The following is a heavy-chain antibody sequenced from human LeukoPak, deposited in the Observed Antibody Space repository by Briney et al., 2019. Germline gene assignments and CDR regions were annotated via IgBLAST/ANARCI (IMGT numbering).Heavy chain of an antibody. D-gene: IGHD3-22*01. V-gene: IGHV3-21*01. CDR2: ISSSSSYI. Sequence: PGGSLRLSCAASGFTFSSYSMNWVRQAPGKGLEWVSSISSSSSYIYYADSVKGRFTISRDNAKNSLYLQMNSLRAEDTAVYYCARGAHYYYDSSGYSYGDDYWGQGTLVTVSS. CDR3: ARGAHYYYDSSGYSYGDDY. J-gene: IGHJ4*02. CDR1: GFTFSSYS.